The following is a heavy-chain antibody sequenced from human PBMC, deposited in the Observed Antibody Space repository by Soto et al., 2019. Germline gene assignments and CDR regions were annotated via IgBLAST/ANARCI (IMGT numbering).Heavy chain of an antibody. CDR3: ARDQGKLGSGNYYYYYYGMDV. J-gene: IGHJ6*02. Sequence: SVKVSCKASGGTFSSYAISWVRQAPGQGLEWMGGIIPIFGTANYAQKFQGRVTITADESTSTAYMELSSLRSEDTAGYYCARDQGKLGSGNYYYYYYGMDVWGQGTTVTVSS. D-gene: IGHD3-10*01. V-gene: IGHV1-69*13. CDR2: IIPIFGTA. CDR1: GGTFSSYA.